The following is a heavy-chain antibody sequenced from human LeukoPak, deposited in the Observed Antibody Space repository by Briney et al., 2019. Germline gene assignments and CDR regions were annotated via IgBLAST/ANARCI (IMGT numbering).Heavy chain of an antibody. CDR2: IYYSGST. CDR3: ARGPMTDFDY. Sequence: PSETLSLTCTVSGGSISSSSYYWGWIRQPPGKGLEWIGSIYYSGSTNYNPSLKSRVTISVDTSKNQFSLKLSSVTAADTAVYYCARGPMTDFDYWGQGTLVTVSS. D-gene: IGHD2-21*02. V-gene: IGHV4-39*07. J-gene: IGHJ4*02. CDR1: GGSISSSSYY.